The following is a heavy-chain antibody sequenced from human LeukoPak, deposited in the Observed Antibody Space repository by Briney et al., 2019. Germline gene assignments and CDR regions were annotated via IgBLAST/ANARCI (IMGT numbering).Heavy chain of an antibody. V-gene: IGHV3-23*01. J-gene: IGHJ6*02. CDR3: GKRELWHGSGEDA. D-gene: IGHD3-10*01. CDR1: DSPFA. CDR2: ISGSGDRT. Sequence: GGSLSSPVQPLDSPFAMSWFRQTPGKGLEWVSAISGSGDRTYYAESVKGRFSISRDNSKNTLYLQMHSLRAEDTAVYYCGKRELWHGSGEDAWGQGTTVTVSS.